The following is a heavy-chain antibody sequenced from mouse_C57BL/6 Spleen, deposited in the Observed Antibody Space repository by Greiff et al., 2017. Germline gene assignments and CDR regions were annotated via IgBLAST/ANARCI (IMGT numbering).Heavy chain of an antibody. V-gene: IGHV1-52*01. Sequence: QVQLQQPGAELVRPGSSVKLSCKASGYTFTSYWMHWVKQRPIQGLEWIGNIDPSDSETHYNQKFKDKATLTVDKSSSTAYMQLSSLTSEDSAVYYCARRGVYYYGSRPSWYFDVWGTGTTVTVSS. J-gene: IGHJ1*03. D-gene: IGHD1-1*01. CDR1: GYTFTSYW. CDR2: IDPSDSET. CDR3: ARRGVYYYGSRPSWYFDV.